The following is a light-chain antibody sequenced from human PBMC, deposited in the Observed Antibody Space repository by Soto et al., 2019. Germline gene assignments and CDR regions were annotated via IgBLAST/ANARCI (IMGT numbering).Light chain of an antibody. CDR1: QSLDIY. J-gene: IGKJ4*01. CDR2: DAS. V-gene: IGKV3-11*01. Sequence: ERVLTQSPDTLSLSPGETATLSCRASQSLDIYLAWYQQKPGQAPRLLVYDASNRAIGIPPRFSGSGSGTDFTLTISGLEPEDFAVYYCQQRTDFAFGGGTKGELK. CDR3: QQRTDFA.